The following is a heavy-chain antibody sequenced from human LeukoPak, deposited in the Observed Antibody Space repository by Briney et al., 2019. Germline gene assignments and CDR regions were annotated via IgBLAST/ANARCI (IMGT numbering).Heavy chain of an antibody. CDR1: GFTFSSYA. J-gene: IGHJ4*02. CDR2: ISGSGGST. Sequence: GGSLTLSCAASGFTFSSYAWSWVRQAPGKGLEWVAAISGSGGSTYYADSVKGRFTIFRANSKQTPYMQINSLRAGAAAVYYCAKVSGKCSSTCCHLDFFDYWGQGTMVTVSS. V-gene: IGHV3-23*01. CDR3: AKVSGKCSSTCCHLDFFDY. D-gene: IGHD2-2*01.